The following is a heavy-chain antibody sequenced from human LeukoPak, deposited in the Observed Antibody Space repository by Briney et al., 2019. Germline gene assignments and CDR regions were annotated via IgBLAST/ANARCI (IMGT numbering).Heavy chain of an antibody. D-gene: IGHD6-6*01. Sequence: GGSLRLSCAASGFTFGSYGMHWVRQAPGKGLEWVTFIRSDGSNKYYADSVKGRFTISRDNAKNSLYLQMNSLRAEDTAVYYCARAIAAQHDYWGQGTLVTVSS. J-gene: IGHJ4*02. CDR2: IRSDGSNK. V-gene: IGHV3-30*02. CDR1: GFTFGSYG. CDR3: ARAIAAQHDY.